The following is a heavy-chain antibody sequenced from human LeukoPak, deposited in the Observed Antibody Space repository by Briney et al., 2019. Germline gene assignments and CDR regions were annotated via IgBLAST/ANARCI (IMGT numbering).Heavy chain of an antibody. CDR1: GFTFSSYA. D-gene: IGHD2-2*01. CDR2: ISYDGSNK. Sequence: PGRSLRLSCAASGFTFSSYAMHWVRQAPGNGLEWVAVISYDGSNKYYADSVKGRFTISRDNSKNTLYLQMNSLRAEDTAVYYCARWDCSSTSCYGPSDAFDIWGQGTMVTVSS. V-gene: IGHV3-30*04. CDR3: ARWDCSSTSCYGPSDAFDI. J-gene: IGHJ3*02.